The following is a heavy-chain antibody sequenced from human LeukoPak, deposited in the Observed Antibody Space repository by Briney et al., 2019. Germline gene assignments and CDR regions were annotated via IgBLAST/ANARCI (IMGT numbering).Heavy chain of an antibody. CDR2: INPNSGGT. D-gene: IGHD3-3*01. CDR1: GYTFTGYY. CDR3: ATLSITIFGVVPPDAFDI. J-gene: IGHJ3*02. V-gene: IGHV1-2*02. Sequence: ASVKVSCKASGYTFTGYYMHWVRQAPGQGLEWMGWINPNSGGTIYAQKFQGRVTMTRDTSISTAYMELSRLRSDDTAVYYCATLSITIFGVVPPDAFDIWGQGTMVTVSS.